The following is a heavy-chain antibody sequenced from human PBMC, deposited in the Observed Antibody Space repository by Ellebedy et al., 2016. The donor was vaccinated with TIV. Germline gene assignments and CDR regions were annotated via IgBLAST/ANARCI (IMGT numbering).Heavy chain of an antibody. CDR1: GYTFTGYY. J-gene: IGHJ4*02. V-gene: IGHV1-2*04. CDR3: ARDGGSYSDFDY. CDR2: ITPNSGGT. Sequence: AASVQVSCKASGYTFTGYYMHWVRQAPGPGLEWMGWITPNSGGTTYAPKLQGWVTMTRETSISTAYMQLSRLRSADTAVYYCARDGGSYSDFDYWGQGTLVTVSS. D-gene: IGHD1-26*01.